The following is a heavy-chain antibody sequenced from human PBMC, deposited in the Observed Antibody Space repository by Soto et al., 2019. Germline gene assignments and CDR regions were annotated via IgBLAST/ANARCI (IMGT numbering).Heavy chain of an antibody. Sequence: PGGSLRLSCAASGFTFSSYAMHWVRQAPGKGLEWVAVISYDGSNKYYADSVKGRFTISRDNSKNTLYLQMNSLRAEDTAVYYCARGEPKWYSGSYYYFDYWGQGTLVTVSS. D-gene: IGHD1-26*01. CDR2: ISYDGSNK. V-gene: IGHV3-30-3*01. J-gene: IGHJ4*02. CDR1: GFTFSSYA. CDR3: ARGEPKWYSGSYYYFDY.